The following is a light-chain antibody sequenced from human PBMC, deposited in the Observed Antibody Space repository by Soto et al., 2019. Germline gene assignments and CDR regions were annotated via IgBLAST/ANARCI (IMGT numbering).Light chain of an antibody. Sequence: EIVLTQSPGTLSLSPGERATLSCRASQSVSSNYLAWYQQKPGQAPRLLIYGSSSRATGIPDRFSGCGSGTDFTLTISRLEPEDFAVYFCQQYGSSPPFTFGQGTKVEIK. V-gene: IGKV3-20*01. CDR3: QQYGSSPPFT. J-gene: IGKJ2*01. CDR2: GSS. CDR1: QSVSSNY.